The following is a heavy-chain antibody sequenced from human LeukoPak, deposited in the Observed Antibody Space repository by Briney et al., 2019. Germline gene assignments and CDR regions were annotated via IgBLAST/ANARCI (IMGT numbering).Heavy chain of an antibody. CDR2: TYSSGST. Sequence: SETLSLTCTVPGGSITSYYWSWIRQPAGKGLEWIGRTYSSGSTNYNPSPKSRVTMSLDTSKNQVSLKLTSVTAADTAVYYCARGSSGYYYGWGQGTLVTVSS. V-gene: IGHV4-4*07. J-gene: IGHJ4*02. CDR3: ARGSSGYYYG. D-gene: IGHD3-22*01. CDR1: GGSITSYY.